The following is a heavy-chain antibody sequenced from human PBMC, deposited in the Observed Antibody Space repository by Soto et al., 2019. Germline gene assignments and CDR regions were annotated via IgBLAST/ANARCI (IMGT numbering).Heavy chain of an antibody. J-gene: IGHJ6*02. CDR3: ASRGRNIRGYSYGKEGGYSYYGMDV. CDR2: IIPIFGTA. D-gene: IGHD5-18*01. CDR1: GGTFSSYA. V-gene: IGHV1-69*13. Sequence: ASVKVSCKASGGTFSSYAISWVRQAPGQGLEWMGGIIPIFGTANYAQKFQGRVTITADESTSTAYMELSSLRSEDTAVYYCASRGRNIRGYSYGKEGGYSYYGMDVWGQGTTVTVSS.